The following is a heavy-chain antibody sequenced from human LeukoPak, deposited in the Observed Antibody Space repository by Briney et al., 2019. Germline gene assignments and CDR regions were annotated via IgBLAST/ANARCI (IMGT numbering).Heavy chain of an antibody. Sequence: PGGSLRLSCAASGFTFSSYGMHWVRQAPGKGLEWVAFIRYDGSNKYYADSVKGRFTISRDNSKNTLYLQMNSLRAEDTAVYYCAKAWPYYDSSGPYMAYWGQGTLVTVSS. V-gene: IGHV3-30*02. CDR3: AKAWPYYDSSGPYMAY. J-gene: IGHJ4*02. CDR2: IRYDGSNK. D-gene: IGHD3-22*01. CDR1: GFTFSSYG.